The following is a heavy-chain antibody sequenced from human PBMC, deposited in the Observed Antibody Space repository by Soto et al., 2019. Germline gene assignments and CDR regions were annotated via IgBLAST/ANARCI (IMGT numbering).Heavy chain of an antibody. CDR3: ARADSSGWSGYYYMDV. D-gene: IGHD6-19*01. J-gene: IGHJ6*03. Sequence: SETLSLTCTVSGGCISSGGYYWSWIRQHPGKGLEWIGYIYYSGSTYYNPSLKSRVTISVDTSKNQSSLKLSSVTAADTAVYYCARADSSGWSGYYYMDVWGEGTTVTVSS. CDR2: IYYSGST. CDR1: GGCISSGGYY. V-gene: IGHV4-31*03.